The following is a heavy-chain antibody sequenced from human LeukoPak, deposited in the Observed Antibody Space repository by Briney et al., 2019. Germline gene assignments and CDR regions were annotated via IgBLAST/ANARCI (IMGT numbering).Heavy chain of an antibody. D-gene: IGHD5-18*01. CDR2: IVHDGSNK. CDR1: GFTVNSYG. J-gene: IGHJ4*02. V-gene: IGHV3-30*03. CDR3: ATLYSYGLPTLANIDY. Sequence: GGSLRLSCAASGFTVNSYGMHWVRQAPGKGLEWVAVIVHDGSNKYYADSVKGRFTISRDNSKNTLYLQMNSLRAEDTAVYYCATLYSYGLPTLANIDYWGQGTLVTVSS.